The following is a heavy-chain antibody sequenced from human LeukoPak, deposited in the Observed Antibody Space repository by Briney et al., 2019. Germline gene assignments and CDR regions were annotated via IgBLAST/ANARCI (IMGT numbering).Heavy chain of an antibody. D-gene: IGHD5-12*01. V-gene: IGHV1-69*04. J-gene: IGHJ4*02. CDR2: IIPILGIA. CDR3: AREFAFDIVATSGSELFDNY. CDR1: GGTFSSYT. Sequence: SVKVSCKASGGTFSSYTISWVRQAPGQGLEWMGRIIPILGIANCAQKFQGRVTITADKSTSTAYIELSSLRSEDTAVYYCAREFAFDIVATSGSELFDNYWGQGTLVTVSS.